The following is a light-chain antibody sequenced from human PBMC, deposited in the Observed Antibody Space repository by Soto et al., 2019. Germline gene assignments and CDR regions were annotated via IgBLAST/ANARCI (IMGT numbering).Light chain of an antibody. CDR3: QQYNNWPPIT. Sequence: EVVLTQSPGTLSLSPGERATLSCRASQSVISSYLAWYQQKPGQAPRLLIYGASSRATGIPDRFSGSGSGTDFTLTISGLEPEDFAVYYCQQYNNWPPITFGQGTRLEIK. CDR1: QSVISSY. J-gene: IGKJ5*01. V-gene: IGKV3-20*01. CDR2: GAS.